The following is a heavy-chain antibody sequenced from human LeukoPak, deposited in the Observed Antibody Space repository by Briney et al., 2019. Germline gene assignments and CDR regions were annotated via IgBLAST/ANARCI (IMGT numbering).Heavy chain of an antibody. V-gene: IGHV5-51*01. CDR1: GYSFTSYW. D-gene: IGHD3-22*01. J-gene: IGHJ4*02. CDR2: IYPGDSDT. Sequence: GESLKISCKGSGYSFTSYWIGWVRQMPGKGLEWMGIIYPGDSDTRYSPSFQRQVTISADKSISTAYLQWSSLKASDTAMYYCARQYDSSGYYYDYWGQGTLVTVSS. CDR3: ARQYDSSGYYYDY.